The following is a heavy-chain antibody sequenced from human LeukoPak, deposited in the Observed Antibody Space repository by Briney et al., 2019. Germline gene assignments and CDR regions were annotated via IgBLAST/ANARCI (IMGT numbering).Heavy chain of an antibody. CDR1: GDSVSSNSAA. CDR3: AREMGHSGYGLWDNWFDP. CDR2: TYYRSKWYN. V-gene: IGHV6-1*01. D-gene: IGHD5-12*01. J-gene: IGHJ5*02. Sequence: SQTLSLTCAISGDSVSSNSAAWNWIRQSPSRGLEWLGRTYYRSKWYNDYAVSVKSRITINPDTSKNQFSLQLNSVTPEDTAVYYCAREMGHSGYGLWDNWFDPWGQGTLVTVSS.